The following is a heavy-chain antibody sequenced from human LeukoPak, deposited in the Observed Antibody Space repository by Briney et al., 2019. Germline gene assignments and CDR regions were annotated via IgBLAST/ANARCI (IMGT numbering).Heavy chain of an antibody. CDR1: GFTFSSYA. D-gene: IGHD2-21*02. J-gene: IGHJ4*02. Sequence: GGSLRLSCAAPGFTFSSYAMSWVRQAPGKGLEWVSTISGSGGSTYYADSVKGRFTISRDNSKNTLYLQMNSLRAEDTAVYYCAKHLVVVTASPFDYWGQGTLVTVSS. V-gene: IGHV3-23*01. CDR3: AKHLVVVTASPFDY. CDR2: ISGSGGST.